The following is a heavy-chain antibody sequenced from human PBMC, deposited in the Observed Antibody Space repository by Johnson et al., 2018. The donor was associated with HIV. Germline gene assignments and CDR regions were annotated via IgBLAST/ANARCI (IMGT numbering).Heavy chain of an antibody. Sequence: QVQLVESGGGVVQPGRSLRLSCAASGFTFSSYAMHWVRQAPGKGLEWVAVISYDGSNKYYADSVKGRFTISRDNSKNTLYLQMNSRRPEDTAAYYCATIAAHGAAFDICGQGTVVTVSS. J-gene: IGHJ3*02. CDR3: ATIAAHGAAFDI. V-gene: IGHV3-30*04. CDR1: GFTFSSYA. CDR2: ISYDGSNK. D-gene: IGHD6-13*01.